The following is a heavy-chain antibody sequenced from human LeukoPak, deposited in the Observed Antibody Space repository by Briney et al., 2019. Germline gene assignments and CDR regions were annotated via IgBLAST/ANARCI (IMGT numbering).Heavy chain of an antibody. CDR2: INPDSGAT. V-gene: IGHV1-2*02. Sequence: VSVKVSCKTSGYTFTGYYMHWVRQAPGHGLEWLAWINPDSGATNFAQKFQDRVTMTRATSISTAYMELSSLTSDARAVYSCATSSHYSPTASWGQGTLVTVSS. J-gene: IGHJ5*02. CDR3: ATSSHYSPTAS. D-gene: IGHD2-21*01. CDR1: GYTFTGYY.